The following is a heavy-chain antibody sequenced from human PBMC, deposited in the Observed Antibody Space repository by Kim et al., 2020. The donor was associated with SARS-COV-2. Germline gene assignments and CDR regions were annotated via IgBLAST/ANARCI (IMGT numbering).Heavy chain of an antibody. D-gene: IGHD2-15*01. J-gene: IGHJ4*02. Sequence: GGSLRLSCAASGFTFSSYGMHWVRQAPGKGLEWVAVISYDGSNKYYADSVKGRFTISRDNSKNTLYLQMNSLRAEDTAVYYCAKAGPVVVVAATRFDYWGQGTLVTVSS. CDR2: ISYDGSNK. CDR3: AKAGPVVVVAATRFDY. CDR1: GFTFSSYG. V-gene: IGHV3-30*18.